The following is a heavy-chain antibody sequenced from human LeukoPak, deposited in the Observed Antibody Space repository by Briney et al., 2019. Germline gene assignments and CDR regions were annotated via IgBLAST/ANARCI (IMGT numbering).Heavy chain of an antibody. CDR2: IKQDGSDK. CDR3: ARATSSTTRNLGY. CDR1: GFTFDDYG. Sequence: GGSLRLSCAASGFTFDDYGMSWVRQAPGKGLEWVANIKQDGSDKNYVESVEGRFTISRDNAKNSLYLQMNSLRAEDTAVYYCARATSSTTRNLGYWGQGILVTVSS. D-gene: IGHD2-2*01. J-gene: IGHJ4*02. V-gene: IGHV3-7*01.